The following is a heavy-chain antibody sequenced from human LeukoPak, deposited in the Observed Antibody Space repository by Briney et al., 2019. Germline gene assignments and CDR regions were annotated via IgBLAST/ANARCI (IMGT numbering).Heavy chain of an antibody. CDR1: GGTFSSYA. V-gene: IGHV1-69*05. D-gene: IGHD3-22*01. CDR2: IIPIFGTA. Sequence: GASVKVSCKASGGTFSSYAISWVRQAPGQGLEWMGRIIPIFGTANYPQKFQGRVTITTDESTSTAYMELSSLRSEDTAVYYCARASYYYDSSGYYYWGQGTLVTVSS. J-gene: IGHJ4*02. CDR3: ARASYYYDSSGYYY.